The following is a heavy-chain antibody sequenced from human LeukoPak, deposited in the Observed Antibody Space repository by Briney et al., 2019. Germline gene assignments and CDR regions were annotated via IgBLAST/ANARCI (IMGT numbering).Heavy chain of an antibody. J-gene: IGHJ4*02. Sequence: GGSLRLSCAASGFTFSSYAMHWVRQAPGKGLEWVAVISYDGSNKYYADSVKGRFTISRDNSKNTLYLQMNSLRAEDTAVYYCARGGSYYDYWGRGTLVTVSS. CDR1: GFTFSSYA. CDR2: ISYDGSNK. V-gene: IGHV3-30*14. CDR3: ARGGSYYDY. D-gene: IGHD1-26*01.